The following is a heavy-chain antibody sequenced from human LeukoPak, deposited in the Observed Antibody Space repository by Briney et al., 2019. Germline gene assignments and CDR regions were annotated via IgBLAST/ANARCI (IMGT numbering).Heavy chain of an antibody. D-gene: IGHD5-18*01. V-gene: IGHV3-21*06. Sequence: GGSLRLSCAASGFTFSSYRMDWVRQAPGKGLEWVSSISSSSSYIYYADSVKGRFTISRDNTKNSLYLQMNSLRAEDTAVYYCAREERGFSYGFLAYYYYMDVWGKGTTVTVSS. CDR2: ISSSSSYI. CDR1: GFTFSSYR. J-gene: IGHJ6*03. CDR3: AREERGFSYGFLAYYYYMDV.